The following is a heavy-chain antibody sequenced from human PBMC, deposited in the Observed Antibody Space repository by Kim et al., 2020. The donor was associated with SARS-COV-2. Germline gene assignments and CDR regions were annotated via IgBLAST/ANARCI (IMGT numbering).Heavy chain of an antibody. Sequence: ASVKVSCKASGYTFTSYGISWVRQAPGQGLEWMGWISAYNGNTNYAQKLQGRVTMTTDTSTSTAYMELRSLRSDDTAVYYCAISPPLVSSSWPRGYYFDYWGQGTLVTVSS. D-gene: IGHD6-13*01. V-gene: IGHV1-18*04. CDR2: ISAYNGNT. J-gene: IGHJ4*02. CDR1: GYTFTSYG. CDR3: AISPPLVSSSWPRGYYFDY.